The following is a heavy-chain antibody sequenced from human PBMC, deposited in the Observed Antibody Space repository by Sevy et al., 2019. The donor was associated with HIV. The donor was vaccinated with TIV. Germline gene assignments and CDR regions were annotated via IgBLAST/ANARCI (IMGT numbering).Heavy chain of an antibody. J-gene: IGHJ4*02. CDR2: IYSGGST. CDR3: ARGWGDRSCYYPLDY. CDR1: GFTVSSNY. D-gene: IGHD3-22*01. V-gene: IGHV3-66*01. Sequence: GVSLRLSCAASGFTVSSNYMSWVRQAPGKGLEWVSVIYSGGSTYYADSVKGRFTISRDNSKNTLYLQMNSLRAEDTAVYYCARGWGDRSCYYPLDYWGQGTLVTVSS.